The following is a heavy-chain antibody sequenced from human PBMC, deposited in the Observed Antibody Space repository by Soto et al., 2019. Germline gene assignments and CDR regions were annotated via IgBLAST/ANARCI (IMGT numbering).Heavy chain of an antibody. D-gene: IGHD3-3*01. J-gene: IGHJ6*02. V-gene: IGHV3-30*18. CDR1: GFIFSRHG. CDR3: AKDRGSYDIWSGTQRYYAMDV. CDR2: TSYDGSNT. Sequence: QGQLVEAGGGVVQPGTSLRLSCAASGFIFSRHGMHWVRQAPGKGLEWVAFTSYDGSNTYYADSVKGRFTISRDNPKNALFLQMHSLSPHDTALYFCAKDRGSYDIWSGTQRYYAMDVWGQGATVTVSS.